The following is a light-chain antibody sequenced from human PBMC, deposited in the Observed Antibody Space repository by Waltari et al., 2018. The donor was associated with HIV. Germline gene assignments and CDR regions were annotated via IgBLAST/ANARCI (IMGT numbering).Light chain of an antibody. V-gene: IGKV3-15*01. CDR1: QSVITH. Sequence: ELVMTQSPATLSVSPGERATLSCRASQSVITHLAWYQEIPGQAPRLLIYGASARATGIPARFSGSGYGKEVTLTISSRQSEDFAVYYCQQYNKWPQTFGQGTKVEIK. J-gene: IGKJ1*01. CDR3: QQYNKWPQT. CDR2: GAS.